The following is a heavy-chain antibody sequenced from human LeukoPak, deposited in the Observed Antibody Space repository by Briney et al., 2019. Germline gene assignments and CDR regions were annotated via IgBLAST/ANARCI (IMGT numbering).Heavy chain of an antibody. CDR3: AKEKQDYYGSGSYAVY. D-gene: IGHD3-10*01. V-gene: IGHV3-23*01. Sequence: PGGSLRLSCAASGFTFSSYGMSWVRQAPGKGLEWVSAISGSGGSTYYADSVKGRFTISRDNSKNTLYLQMNSLRAEDTAVYYCAKEKQDYYGSGSYAVYWGQGTLVTVSS. J-gene: IGHJ4*02. CDR1: GFTFSSYG. CDR2: ISGSGGST.